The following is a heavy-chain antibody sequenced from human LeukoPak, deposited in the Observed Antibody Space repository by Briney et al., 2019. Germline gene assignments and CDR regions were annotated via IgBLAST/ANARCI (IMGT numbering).Heavy chain of an antibody. CDR3: ARYIAPNPARTWRFDY. CDR2: LSSSGGIT. V-gene: IGHV3-23*01. CDR1: GLTFRSYA. Sequence: PGGSLRLSCAASGLTFRSYAMSWVRQAPGKGLEWVSSLSSSGGITYYADSVKGRFTISIDSSKNRLYLQMNSLRADDTAVYYCARYIAPNPARTWRFDYWGQGTLVTVSS. J-gene: IGHJ4*02. D-gene: IGHD3-3*01.